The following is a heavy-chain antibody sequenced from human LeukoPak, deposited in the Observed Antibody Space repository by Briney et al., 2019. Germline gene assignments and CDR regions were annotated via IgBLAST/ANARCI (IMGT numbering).Heavy chain of an antibody. CDR1: GGSISSYY. CDR3: ASGVVGVNDY. CDR2: IYYSGST. Sequence: SETLSLTCTVSGGSISSYYWSWIRQPPGKGLEWIGYIYYSGSTNYNPSLKSRVTISVDTSKNQFSLKLSSVPAADTAGYYCASGVVGVNDYWGQGTLVTVSS. J-gene: IGHJ4*02. D-gene: IGHD1-26*01. V-gene: IGHV4-59*01.